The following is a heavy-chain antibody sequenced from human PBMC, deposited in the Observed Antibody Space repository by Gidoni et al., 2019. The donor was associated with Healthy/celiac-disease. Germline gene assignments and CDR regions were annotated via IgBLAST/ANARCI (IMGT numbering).Heavy chain of an antibody. V-gene: IGHV3-30*18. D-gene: IGHD3-10*01. CDR2: ISDDGSNK. J-gene: IGHJ4*02. Sequence: QVQLVEPGGGVVQPGRSLRLPCDASGFTFCRYGMHWVRQSPGKGLEWVAVISDDGSNKYYADSVKGRFTISRDNSKNTLYLQMNSLRAEDTAVYNCAKDALVLWFRELNRLNFDYWGQGTLVTVSS. CDR1: GFTFCRYG. CDR3: AKDALVLWFRELNRLNFDY.